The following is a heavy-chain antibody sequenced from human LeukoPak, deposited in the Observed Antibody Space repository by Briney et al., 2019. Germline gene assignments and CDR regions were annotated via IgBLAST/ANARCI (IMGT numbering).Heavy chain of an antibody. D-gene: IGHD4-17*01. CDR1: GFTFSSYS. Sequence: GGSLRLSCAASGFTFSSYSMNWVRQAPGKGLEWVSYISSSSSTIYYADSVKGRFTISRDNAKNSLYLQMNSLRAEDTAVYYCAKGTHFFYDYGDYIDYWGQGTLVTVSS. J-gene: IGHJ4*02. CDR2: ISSSSSTI. CDR3: AKGTHFFYDYGDYIDY. V-gene: IGHV3-48*04.